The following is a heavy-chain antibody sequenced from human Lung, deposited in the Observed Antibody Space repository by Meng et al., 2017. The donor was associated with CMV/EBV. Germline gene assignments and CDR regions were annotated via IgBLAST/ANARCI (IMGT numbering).Heavy chain of an antibody. V-gene: IGHV1-69*02. Sequence: SVKVSXKTSGGTFSSYTTSWVRQAPGQGLEWMGRIIPILGIASYSQKFQGRVTITADKSTSTAYMELSSLRSEDTAVYYCAKWGWGALYGGMDVWGQGTTVTVSS. CDR3: AKWGWGALYGGMDV. D-gene: IGHD3-16*01. CDR2: IIPILGIA. CDR1: GGTFSSYT. J-gene: IGHJ6*02.